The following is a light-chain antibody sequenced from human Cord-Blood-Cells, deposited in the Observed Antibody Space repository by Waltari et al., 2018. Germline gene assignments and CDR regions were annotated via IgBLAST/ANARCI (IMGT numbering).Light chain of an antibody. Sequence: QSALTQPASVSGAPGQSITISCPGTSSDVGGYNYVSWYQQHPGKAPKLMIYDVSQRPSGVSNRFSGSKSGNTASLTISGLQAEDEADYYCSSYTSSSTSHWVFGGGTKLTVL. CDR2: DVS. CDR1: SSDVGGYNY. V-gene: IGLV2-14*01. CDR3: SSYTSSSTSHWV. J-gene: IGLJ3*02.